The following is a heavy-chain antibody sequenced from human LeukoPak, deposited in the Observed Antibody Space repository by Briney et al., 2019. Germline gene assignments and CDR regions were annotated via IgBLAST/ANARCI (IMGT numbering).Heavy chain of an antibody. CDR1: GFTFSSYS. CDR3: ARGSSSRLSYFDY. J-gene: IGHJ4*02. V-gene: IGHV3-48*02. CDR2: ISSSSSTI. D-gene: IGHD6-6*01. Sequence: PGGSLRLSCAASGFTFSSYSINWVRQAPGKGLEWVSYISSSSSTIYYADSVKGRFTISRDNAKNSLYLQMNSLRDEDTAVYYCARGSSSRLSYFDYWGQGTLVTVSS.